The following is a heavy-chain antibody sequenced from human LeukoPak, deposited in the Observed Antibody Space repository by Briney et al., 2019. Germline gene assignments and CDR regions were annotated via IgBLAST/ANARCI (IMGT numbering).Heavy chain of an antibody. V-gene: IGHV4-34*01. CDR2: INHSGST. Sequence: SETLSLTCAVYGGSFSGYYWSWIRQPPGKGLEWIGEINHSGSTNYNPSLKSRVTISVDTSKNQFSLKLSSVTAADTAVYYCAREKKEQQSDWGQGTLVTVSS. CDR3: AREKKEQQSD. CDR1: GGSFSGYY. D-gene: IGHD6-13*01. J-gene: IGHJ4*02.